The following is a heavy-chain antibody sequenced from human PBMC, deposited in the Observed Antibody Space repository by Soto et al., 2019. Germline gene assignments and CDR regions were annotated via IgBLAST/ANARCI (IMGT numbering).Heavy chain of an antibody. J-gene: IGHJ3*02. CDR2: ISAYNGNT. V-gene: IGHV1-18*01. CDR1: GYTFTSYG. CDR3: ASGMSSSWYSVAFDI. Sequence: QVQLVQSGAEVKKPGASVKVSCKASGYTFTSYGISWVRQAPGQGLEWMGWISAYNGNTNYAQKLQGRVTMTTDTSTRTARRGLRSLRSDDTAVYYCASGMSSSWYSVAFDIWGQGTMVTVSS. D-gene: IGHD6-13*01.